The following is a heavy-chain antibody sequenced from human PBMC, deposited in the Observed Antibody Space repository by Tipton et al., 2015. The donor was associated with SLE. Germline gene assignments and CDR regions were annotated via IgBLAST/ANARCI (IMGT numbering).Heavy chain of an antibody. CDR3: AGVSRDACEI. CDR2: IYNSGST. V-gene: IGHV4-39*07. J-gene: IGHJ3*02. D-gene: IGHD5/OR15-5a*01. Sequence: TLSLTCSVSGVSISSHSHYWGWIRQPPGKGLEWIGIIYNSGSTYSSPSLKSRVTISVDTSKNQFSLKMSSVTAADTAVYYCAGVSRDACEIWGQGTMVTVSS. CDR1: GVSISSHSHY.